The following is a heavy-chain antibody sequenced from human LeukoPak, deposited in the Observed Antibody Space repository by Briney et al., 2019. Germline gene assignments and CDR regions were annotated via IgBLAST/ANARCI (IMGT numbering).Heavy chain of an antibody. CDR1: GFTFSSYS. V-gene: IGHV3-21*01. CDR2: ISSSSSYI. Sequence: GSLRLSCAASGFTFSSYSMNWVRQAPGKGLEWVSSISSSSSYIYYADSVKDRFTISRDNAKNSLYLQMNGLRAEDTAVYYCAREYGSGSYDGDYWGQGTLVTVSS. D-gene: IGHD3-10*01. CDR3: AREYGSGSYDGDY. J-gene: IGHJ4*02.